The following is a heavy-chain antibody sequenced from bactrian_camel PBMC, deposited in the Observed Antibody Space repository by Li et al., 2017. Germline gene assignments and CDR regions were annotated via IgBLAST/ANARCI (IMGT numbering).Heavy chain of an antibody. D-gene: IGHD1*01. CDR1: TASGTSASC. Sequence: VQLVESGGGLVQPGGSLRLSCAASTASGTSASCMAWFRQIPGEEREAVATITNDGAEKYYADSVKGRFTISRDNAKNTVYLQMNSLKPEDTAVYHCASDWPQFACPIRFLDFASAPRGQGTQVTVS. V-gene: IGHV3S40*01. J-gene: IGHJ4*01. CDR2: ITNDGAEK. CDR3: ASDWPQFACPIRFLDFASAP.